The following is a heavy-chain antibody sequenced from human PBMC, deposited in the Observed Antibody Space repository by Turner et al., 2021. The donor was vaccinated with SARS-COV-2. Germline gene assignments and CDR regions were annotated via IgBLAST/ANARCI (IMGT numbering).Heavy chain of an antibody. CDR3: AKPPGEQWLVLALVFDY. V-gene: IGHV3-23*01. CDR1: GFTFSSYA. D-gene: IGHD6-19*01. Sequence: EVQLLESGGGLVQPGWFLRLSCAASGFTFSSYAMSWVRQAPGKGLEWVSAISGSGGSTYYADSVKGRFTISRDNSKNTLYLQMNSLRAEDTAVYYCAKPPGEQWLVLALVFDYWGQGTLVTVSS. CDR2: ISGSGGST. J-gene: IGHJ4*02.